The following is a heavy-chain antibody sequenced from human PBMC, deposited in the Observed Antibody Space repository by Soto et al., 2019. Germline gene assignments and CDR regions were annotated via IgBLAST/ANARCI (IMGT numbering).Heavy chain of an antibody. J-gene: IGHJ5*02. V-gene: IGHV4-34*01. D-gene: IGHD2-2*02. CDR3: ARGSRRKGYCSSTSCYRTTPRNWFDP. CDR2: INHSVST. CDR1: GGSFSGYY. Sequence: SETLSLTCAVYGGSFSGYYWSWIRQPPGKGLEWIGEINHSVSTNYNPSLKSRVTISVDTSKNQFSLKLGSVTAADTAVYYCARGSRRKGYCSSTSCYRTTPRNWFDPWGQGTLVTVSS.